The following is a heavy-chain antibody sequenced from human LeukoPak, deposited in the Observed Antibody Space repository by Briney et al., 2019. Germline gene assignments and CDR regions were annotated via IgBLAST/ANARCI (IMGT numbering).Heavy chain of an antibody. J-gene: IGHJ6*03. CDR1: GFTFSSYA. CDR2: ISGSGGRT. D-gene: IGHD6-13*01. V-gene: IGHV3-23*01. CDR3: AKDRNAAAGLVYYYYYYMDV. Sequence: PGGSLRLSCAASGFTFSSYAMSWVRPAPGKGLEWGSVISGSGGRTYYADSVKGRFTISRDNSKNTLYLQMNSLRAEDTAVYYCAKDRNAAAGLVYYYYYYMDVWGKGTTVTVSS.